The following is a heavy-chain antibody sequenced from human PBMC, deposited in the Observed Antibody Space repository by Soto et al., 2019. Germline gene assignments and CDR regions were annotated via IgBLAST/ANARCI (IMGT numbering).Heavy chain of an antibody. J-gene: IGHJ4*02. D-gene: IGHD3-3*01. CDR3: ARVNYDFWSGYYRGYYFDY. CDR1: GFTFSSYS. V-gene: IGHV3-21*01. CDR2: ISSSSSYI. Sequence: GGSLRLSCAASGFTFSSYSMNWVRQAPGKGLEWVSSISSSSSYIYYADSVKGRFTISRDNAKNSLYLQMNSPRAEDTAVYYCARVNYDFWSGYYRGYYFDYWGQGTLVTVSS.